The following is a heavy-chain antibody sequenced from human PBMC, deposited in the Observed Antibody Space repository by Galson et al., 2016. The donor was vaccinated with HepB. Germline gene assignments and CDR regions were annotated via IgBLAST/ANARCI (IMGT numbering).Heavy chain of an antibody. CDR3: ARVRSGYSGYANPYYYGMDV. Sequence: CAISGDSVSSKSATWNWIRQSPSRGLEWLGRTYYGSKWYNDYALSVKSRITINPDTSKNQFSLQLNSVTPEDTAVYYCARVRSGYSGYANPYYYGMDVWGHGTTVTVSS. D-gene: IGHD5-12*01. V-gene: IGHV6-1*01. J-gene: IGHJ6*02. CDR1: GDSVSSKSAT. CDR2: TYYGSKWYN.